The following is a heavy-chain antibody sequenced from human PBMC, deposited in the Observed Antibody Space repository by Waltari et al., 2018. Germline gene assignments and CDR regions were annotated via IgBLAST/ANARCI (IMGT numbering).Heavy chain of an antibody. CDR2: IKSKSDGATT. Sequence: EVQMVESGGGSMKPGDSLRLSCVASVFTFTPAWLTWVRQAPGKGLEWVGRIKSKSDGATTDFAAPVKGRFSISREDSQNMVFLQMNSLRTEDTAVYYCTTLDAPWGGWGHGTLVTVS. D-gene: IGHD7-27*01. J-gene: IGHJ4*01. V-gene: IGHV3-15*01. CDR3: TTLDAPWGG. CDR1: VFTFTPAW.